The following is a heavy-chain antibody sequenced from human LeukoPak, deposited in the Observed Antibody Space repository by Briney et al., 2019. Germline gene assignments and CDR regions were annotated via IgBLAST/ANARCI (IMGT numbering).Heavy chain of an antibody. CDR2: ISGSGGST. CDR1: GFTFSSYA. J-gene: IGHJ4*02. CDR3: AIKGSSGWPYYFDY. Sequence: AGGSLRLSCAASGFTFSSYAMSWVRQAPGKGLEWVSAISGSGGSTYYADSVKGRFTISRDNSKNTLYLQMNSLRAEDTAVYYCAIKGSSGWPYYFDYWGQGTLVTVSS. D-gene: IGHD6-19*01. V-gene: IGHV3-23*01.